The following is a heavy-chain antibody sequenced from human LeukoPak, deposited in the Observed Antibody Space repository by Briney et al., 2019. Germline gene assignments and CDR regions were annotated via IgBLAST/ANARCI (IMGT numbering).Heavy chain of an antibody. D-gene: IGHD6-6*01. Sequence: ASVKVSCKTSGYTFTGYYMHWVRQAPGQGLEWMGWINPNSGGTNYAQKFQGRVTITADKSTGTAYMELSSLRSEDTAVYYCATFEYSSSKFDYWGQGTLVTVSS. CDR1: GYTFTGYY. J-gene: IGHJ4*02. CDR2: INPNSGGT. CDR3: ATFEYSSSKFDY. V-gene: IGHV1-2*02.